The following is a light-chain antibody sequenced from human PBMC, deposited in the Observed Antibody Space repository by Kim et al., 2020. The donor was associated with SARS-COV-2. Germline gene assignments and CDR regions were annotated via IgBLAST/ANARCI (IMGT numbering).Light chain of an antibody. Sequence: QSALTQPRSVSGSPGQSVTISCTGTSSDVGGYNYVSWYQQHPGRAPKLMINDVTKRPSGVPDRFSGSKSGNTASLTISGLRAEDEAEYYCCSYAGGYTHVVFGGGTQLTVL. V-gene: IGLV2-11*01. J-gene: IGLJ2*01. CDR3: CSYAGGYTHVV. CDR1: SSDVGGYNY. CDR2: DVT.